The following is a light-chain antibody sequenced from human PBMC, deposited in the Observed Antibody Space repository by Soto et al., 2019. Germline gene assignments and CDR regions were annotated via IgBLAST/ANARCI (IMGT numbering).Light chain of an antibody. CDR1: QSVSSN. CDR2: GAS. V-gene: IGKV3-15*01. J-gene: IGKJ1*01. CDR3: QQYNNWTPWT. Sequence: IVMTQSPATLSVSPGERATLSCRASQSVSSNLAWYQQKPGQAPRLLLYGASTRATGIPARFSRSGSGTEFTLTLSSLQSEDFAVYYCQQYNNWTPWTFGQGTKVEIK.